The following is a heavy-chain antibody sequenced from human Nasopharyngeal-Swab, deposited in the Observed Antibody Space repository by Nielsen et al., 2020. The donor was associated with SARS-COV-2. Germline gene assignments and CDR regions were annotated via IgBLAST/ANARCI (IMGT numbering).Heavy chain of an antibody. CDR2: IDPSDSYT. Sequence: GESLKISCKGPGYTFTTYWIGWVRQMPGKGLEWMGRIDPSDSYTNYSPSFQGHVTISADKSISTAYLQWSSLKASDTAMYYCARQMDYYDSSGYYYFDYWGQGTLVTVSS. CDR3: ARQMDYYDSSGYYYFDY. CDR1: GYTFTTYW. D-gene: IGHD3-22*01. V-gene: IGHV5-10-1*01. J-gene: IGHJ4*02.